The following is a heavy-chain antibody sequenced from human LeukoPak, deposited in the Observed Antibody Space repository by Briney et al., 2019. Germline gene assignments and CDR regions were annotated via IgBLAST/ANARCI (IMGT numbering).Heavy chain of an antibody. CDR1: GGSFSGYY. D-gene: IGHD3-10*01. V-gene: IGHV4-59*08. CDR3: ARGFPPYSYYTLEV. J-gene: IGHJ6*02. CDR2: IYYSGGT. Sequence: SETLSLTCAVYGGSFSGYYWSWIRQPPGKGLEWIGYIYYSGGTNYNPSLKSRITMSVDTSKKQFSLKLSSVTAADTAVYYCARGFPPYSYYTLEVWGQGTTVTVSS.